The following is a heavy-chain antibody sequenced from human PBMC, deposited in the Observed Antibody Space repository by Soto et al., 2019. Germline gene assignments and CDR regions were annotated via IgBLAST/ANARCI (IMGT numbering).Heavy chain of an antibody. CDR2: IYWDADK. CDR1: GFSLSTSGVG. Sequence: SGPTLVKPTQTLTLTCTFSGFSLSTSGVGVGWIRQPPGKALEWLALIYWDADKRYSPSLKSRLSITRDTSKNQVVLTMTNMDPVETATYYCAHRKYDFWSGHSEAFDIWGQGTMVTVSS. CDR3: AHRKYDFWSGHSEAFDI. D-gene: IGHD3-3*01. V-gene: IGHV2-5*02. J-gene: IGHJ3*02.